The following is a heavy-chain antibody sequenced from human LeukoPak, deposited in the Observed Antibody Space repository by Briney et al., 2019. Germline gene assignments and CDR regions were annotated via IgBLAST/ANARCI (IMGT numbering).Heavy chain of an antibody. J-gene: IGHJ4*02. V-gene: IGHV4-39*07. CDR1: GGSIISNNYF. Sequence: PSETLSLTCTVSGGSIISNNYFWGWIRQPPGKGPEWIGNIYYGGNTYYNPSLKSRVTMSVDTFKNQFSLRLNSVTAADTAVYYCARVPPVYDAGNYYKGTHFDYWGQGTLVAVSS. CDR2: IYYGGNT. D-gene: IGHD3-10*01. CDR3: ARVPPVYDAGNYYKGTHFDY.